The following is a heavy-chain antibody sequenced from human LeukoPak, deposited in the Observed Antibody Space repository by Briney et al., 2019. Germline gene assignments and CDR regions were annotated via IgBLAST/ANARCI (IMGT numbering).Heavy chain of an antibody. CDR1: GFTFNTYW. CDR3: ARDRRLVGATGTFDY. V-gene: IGHV3-7*01. J-gene: IGHJ4*02. Sequence: GGSLRLSCVASGFTFNTYWMSWVRQAPGKGLEWVANIKQDASENYYVDSVKGRFTISRDNAKNSLYLQMNSLRAEDTAVYYCARDRRLVGATGTFDYWGQGTLVTVSS. CDR2: IKQDASEN. D-gene: IGHD1-26*01.